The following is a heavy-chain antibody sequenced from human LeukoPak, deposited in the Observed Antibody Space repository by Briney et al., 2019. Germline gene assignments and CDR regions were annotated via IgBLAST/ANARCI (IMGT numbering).Heavy chain of an antibody. D-gene: IGHD1-26*01. CDR2: IYYSGGT. V-gene: IGHV4-31*03. CDR1: GGSISSGVYY. Sequence: KTSETLSLTCTVSGGSISSGVYYWSWIRQHPGKGLEWIGYIYYSGGTYYNPSVKSRVTISVDTSKNQFALKLSSVTAADTAVYYCARDSGGSYYSEPNAFDIWGQGTMVTVSS. J-gene: IGHJ3*02. CDR3: ARDSGGSYYSEPNAFDI.